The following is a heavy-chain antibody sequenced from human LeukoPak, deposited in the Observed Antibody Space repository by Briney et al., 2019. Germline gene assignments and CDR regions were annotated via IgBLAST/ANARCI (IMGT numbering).Heavy chain of an antibody. J-gene: IGHJ6*04. D-gene: IGHD6-19*01. CDR1: GFTSSSYG. CDR3: AREAYIAVAGTDYYYYGMDV. CDR2: IWYDGSNK. Sequence: GGSLRLSCAASGFTSSSYGMHWVRQAPGKGLEWVAVIWYDGSNKYYADSVKGRFTISRDNSKNTLYLQMNSLRAEDTAVYYCAREAYIAVAGTDYYYYGMDVWGKGTTVTVSS. V-gene: IGHV3-33*01.